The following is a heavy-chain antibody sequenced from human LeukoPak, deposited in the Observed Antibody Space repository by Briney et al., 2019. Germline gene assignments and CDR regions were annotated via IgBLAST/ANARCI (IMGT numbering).Heavy chain of an antibody. V-gene: IGHV3-66*01. CDR1: GFTVSSNY. D-gene: IGHD6-19*01. Sequence: GSLRLSCAASGFTVSSNYMSWIRQAPGKGLEWVSIIYSGGSTYYADSVRGRFTISRDNSKNTLYLLMNSLRAEDTAVYYCATSGWWGYFDYWGQGTLVTVSS. CDR2: IYSGGST. J-gene: IGHJ4*02. CDR3: ATSGWWGYFDY.